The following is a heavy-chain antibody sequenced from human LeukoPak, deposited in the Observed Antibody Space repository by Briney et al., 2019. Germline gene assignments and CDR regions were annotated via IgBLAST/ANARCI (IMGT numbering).Heavy chain of an antibody. CDR2: INHSGST. Sequence: SETLSLTCAVYGGSFSGYYWSWIRQPPGKGLEWIGEINHSGSTNYNSSLKSRVTISVDTSKNQFSLKLSSVTAADTAVYYCARGNPNIAVAGTGDAFDIWGQGTMVTVSS. CDR3: ARGNPNIAVAGTGDAFDI. V-gene: IGHV4-34*01. CDR1: GGSFSGYY. J-gene: IGHJ3*02. D-gene: IGHD6-19*01.